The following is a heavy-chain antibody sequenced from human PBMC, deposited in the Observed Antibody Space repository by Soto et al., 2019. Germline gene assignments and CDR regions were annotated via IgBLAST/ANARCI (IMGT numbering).Heavy chain of an antibody. V-gene: IGHV1-58*01. CDR2: IVVGSGNT. J-gene: IGHJ5*02. CDR3: EAGPTTVTNENWFDP. CDR1: GFTFTSSA. D-gene: IGHD4-17*01. Sequence: GASVKVSCKASGFTFTSSALQWVRQARGQRLEWIGWIVVGSGNTNYAQKFQERVTITRDMSTSTAYMELSSLRSEDTAVYYCEAGPTTVTNENWFDPWGQGTLVTVSS.